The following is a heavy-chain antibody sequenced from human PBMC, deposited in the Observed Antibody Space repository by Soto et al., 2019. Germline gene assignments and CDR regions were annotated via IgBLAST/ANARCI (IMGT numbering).Heavy chain of an antibody. CDR2: IYYSGST. Sequence: SETLSLTCTVSGGSISSGDYYWSWIRQPPGKGLEWIGYIYYSGSTYYNPSLKSRVTISVDTSKNQFSLKLSSVTAADTAVYYCARGPICSGGSCKLSNWFDPWGQGTLVTVSS. D-gene: IGHD2-15*01. J-gene: IGHJ5*02. V-gene: IGHV4-30-4*01. CDR1: GGSISSGDYY. CDR3: ARGPICSGGSCKLSNWFDP.